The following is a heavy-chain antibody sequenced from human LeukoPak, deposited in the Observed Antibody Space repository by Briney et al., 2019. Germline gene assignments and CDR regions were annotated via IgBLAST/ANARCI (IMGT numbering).Heavy chain of an antibody. CDR1: GYTFTSYD. J-gene: IGHJ4*02. CDR2: MNPDSGNT. CDR3: ARGVAATGEFDY. V-gene: IGHV1-8*01. Sequence: GASVKVSCKASGYTFTSYDINWVRQATGQGLEWMGWMNPDSGNTGYAQKFQGRVNMTRKTFISTAHMELSSLRSEDTAVYYCARGVAATGEFDYWGQGTLVTVSS. D-gene: IGHD6-19*01.